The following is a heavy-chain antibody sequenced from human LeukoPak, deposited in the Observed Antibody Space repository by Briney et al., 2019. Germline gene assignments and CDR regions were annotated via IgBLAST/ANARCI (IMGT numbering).Heavy chain of an antibody. CDR2: ISWNSGSI. Sequence: GRSLRLSCAASGFTFDDYAMHWVRQAPGKGLEWVSGISWNSGSIGYADSVKDRFTISRDNAKNSLYLQMNSLRAEDTALYYCAKDLFRSGYYLFDYWGQGTLVTVSS. CDR3: AKDLFRSGYYLFDY. D-gene: IGHD3-3*01. CDR1: GFTFDDYA. J-gene: IGHJ4*02. V-gene: IGHV3-9*01.